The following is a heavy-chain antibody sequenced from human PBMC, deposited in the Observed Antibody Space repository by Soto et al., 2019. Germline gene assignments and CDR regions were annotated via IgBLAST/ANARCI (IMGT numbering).Heavy chain of an antibody. Sequence: PSETLSLTCTVSVGSISSGGYYWSWVRQHPGKGLEWIGYIYYSGSTYYNPSLKSRVTISVDTSKNQFSLKLSSVTAADTAVYYCARGLYSSSYGMDVWGQGTTVTVSS. D-gene: IGHD6-6*01. V-gene: IGHV4-31*02. J-gene: IGHJ6*02. CDR1: VGSISSGGYY. CDR2: IYYSGST. CDR3: ARGLYSSSYGMDV.